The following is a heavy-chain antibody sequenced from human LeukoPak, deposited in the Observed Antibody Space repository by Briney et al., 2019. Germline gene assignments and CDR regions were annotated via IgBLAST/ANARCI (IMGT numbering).Heavy chain of an antibody. CDR1: AYTFTGYY. D-gene: IGHD6-13*01. CDR2: INPNSGGT. Sequence: ASVKVSCKASAYTFTGYYMQWVRQAPGQGLEWMGWINPNSGGTNYAKKFQGRVTMTRDTSISTAYMELSRLRSDDTAVYYCARDWTKGWRIAGIWGQGTLVTVSS. J-gene: IGHJ4*02. V-gene: IGHV1-2*02. CDR3: ARDWTKGWRIAGI.